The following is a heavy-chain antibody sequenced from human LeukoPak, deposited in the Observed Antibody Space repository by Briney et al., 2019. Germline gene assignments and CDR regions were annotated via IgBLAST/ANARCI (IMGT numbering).Heavy chain of an antibody. CDR2: IYYSGST. CDR1: GGSISSYY. V-gene: IGHV4-59*12. Sequence: PSETLSLTCTVSGGSISSYYWSWIRQPPGKGLEWIGYIYYSGSTNYNPSLKSRVTISVDTSKNQFSLKLSSVTAADTAVYYCARDVRGSWYWFDPWGQGTLVTVSS. J-gene: IGHJ5*02. CDR3: ARDVRGSWYWFDP. D-gene: IGHD3-10*01.